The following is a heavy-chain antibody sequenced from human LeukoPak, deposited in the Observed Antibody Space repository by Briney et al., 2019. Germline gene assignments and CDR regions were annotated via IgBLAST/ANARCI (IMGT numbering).Heavy chain of an antibody. J-gene: IGHJ5*02. CDR3: AREFSYQRFLEWLGWFDH. V-gene: IGHV1-69*13. CDR2: IIPIFGTA. CDR1: VGTFSSYA. Sequence: GASVKVSCKASVGTFSSYAISWVRQAPGQGLEWMGGIIPIFGTANYAQKFQGRVTITADESTSTAYMELSSLRSEDTAVYYCAREFSYQRFLEWLGWFDHWGQGTLVTVSS. D-gene: IGHD3-3*01.